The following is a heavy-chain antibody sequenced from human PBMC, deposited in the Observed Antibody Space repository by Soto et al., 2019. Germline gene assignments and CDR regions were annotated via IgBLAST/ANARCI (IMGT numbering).Heavy chain of an antibody. CDR3: ARGGALSTSWYWGDGLDS. J-gene: IGHJ4*02. Sequence: QVQLEQSGSEVKKSGSSVKVSCKASGYSFSSHAITWVRQAPGQGLEWMGGIIPVFGTPSYAQKVQGRVTISAEKSTNTSYLELRSLRSEATAVYYCARGGALSTSWYWGDGLDSWGQGTQVTVSS. D-gene: IGHD6-13*01. CDR1: GYSFSSHA. V-gene: IGHV1-69*06. CDR2: IIPVFGTP.